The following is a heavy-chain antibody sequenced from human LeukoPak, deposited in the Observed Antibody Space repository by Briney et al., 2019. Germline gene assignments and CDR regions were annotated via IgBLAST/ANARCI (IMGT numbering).Heavy chain of an antibody. Sequence: PGGSLRLSCAASRFPFSSYTMNWVRQAPGKGLEWVSSISTSSNYIYYADSVKGRFTISRDNANNSLYLQMNSLRAEDTAVYYCARDPGVTIFGVVPYYFDYWGQGTLVTVSS. CDR1: RFPFSSYT. D-gene: IGHD3-3*01. CDR2: ISTSSNYI. CDR3: ARDPGVTIFGVVPYYFDY. V-gene: IGHV3-21*01. J-gene: IGHJ4*02.